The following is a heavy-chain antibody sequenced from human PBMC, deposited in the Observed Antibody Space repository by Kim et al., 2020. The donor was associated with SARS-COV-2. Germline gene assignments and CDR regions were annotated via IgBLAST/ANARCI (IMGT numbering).Heavy chain of an antibody. Sequence: SETLSLTCTVSGGSISSSSYYWGWIRQPPGKGLEWIGSIYYSGSTYYNPSLKSRVTISVDTSKNQFSLKLSSVTAADTAVYYCARDLKQQLAIDYWGQGT. V-gene: IGHV4-39*07. CDR3: ARDLKQQLAIDY. J-gene: IGHJ4*02. CDR1: GGSISSSSYY. CDR2: IYYSGST. D-gene: IGHD6-13*01.